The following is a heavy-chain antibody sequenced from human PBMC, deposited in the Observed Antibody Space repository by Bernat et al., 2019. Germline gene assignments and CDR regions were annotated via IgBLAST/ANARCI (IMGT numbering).Heavy chain of an antibody. J-gene: IGHJ6*02. Sequence: QVQLVQSGAEVKKPGASVKVSCKASGYTFTSYGISWVRQAPGQGLEWMGWISAYNGNTNYAQKLQGSVNMTTDTSTSTAYMGLRSLRSDDTAVYYCARGGTMVRGVLDPDRYYYYGMDVWGQGTTVTVSS. V-gene: IGHV1-18*01. CDR1: GYTFTSYG. CDR3: ARGGTMVRGVLDPDRYYYYGMDV. D-gene: IGHD3-10*01. CDR2: ISAYNGNT.